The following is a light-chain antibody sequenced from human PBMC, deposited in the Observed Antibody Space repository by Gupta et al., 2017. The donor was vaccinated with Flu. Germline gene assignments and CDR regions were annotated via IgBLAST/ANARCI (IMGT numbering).Light chain of an antibody. V-gene: IGLV3-1*01. CDR1: KVGNKY. CDR2: EDT. CDR3: QAWDSSAVV. Sequence: SPGQTASITCSGDKVGNKYVSWHQRKPGLSLVMVIYEDTKRSAVIPELFAASNSRNTATLTIGETQTMDADDYSCQAWDSSAVVFGGGTKLTVL. J-gene: IGLJ2*01.